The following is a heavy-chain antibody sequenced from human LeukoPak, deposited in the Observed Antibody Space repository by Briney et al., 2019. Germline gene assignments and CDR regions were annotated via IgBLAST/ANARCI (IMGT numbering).Heavy chain of an antibody. D-gene: IGHD4-23*01. CDR1: GYSISSGYY. J-gene: IGHJ4*02. V-gene: IGHV4-38-2*01. Sequence: ASETLSLTCAVSGYSISSGYYWGWIRQPPGKGLEWIGSIYHSGSTYYNPSLKSRVTISVDTSKNQFSLKLSSVTAADTPVYYCARHPTKYGGNDYWGQGTLVTVSS. CDR3: ARHPTKYGGNDY. CDR2: IYHSGST.